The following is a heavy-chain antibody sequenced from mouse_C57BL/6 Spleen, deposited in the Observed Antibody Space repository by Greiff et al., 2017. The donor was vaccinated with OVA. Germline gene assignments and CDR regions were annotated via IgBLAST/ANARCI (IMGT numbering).Heavy chain of an antibody. CDR2: IDPSDSET. CDR1: GYTFTSYW. CDR3: ARATGLLRSYFDY. J-gene: IGHJ2*01. Sequence: QVQLQHPGAELVRPGSSVKLSCKASGYTFTSYWMHWVKQRPIQGLEWIGNIDPSDSETHYNQKFKDKATLTVDKSSSTAYMQLSSLTSEDSAVYYCARATGLLRSYFDYWGQGTTLTVSS. D-gene: IGHD1-1*01. V-gene: IGHV1-52*01.